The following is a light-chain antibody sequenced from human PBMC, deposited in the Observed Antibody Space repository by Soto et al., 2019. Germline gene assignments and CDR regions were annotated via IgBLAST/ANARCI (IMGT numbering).Light chain of an antibody. V-gene: IGLV2-14*01. Sequence: QSALTQPASVSGSPGQSITISCTGTSSDVGGYNYVSWYQQHPGKAPKFMIYDVSNRPSGVSNRFSGSKSGNTASLTISWLQAEDEADYYCSSYTSSSTLGFGGGTKLTVL. CDR3: SSYTSSSTLG. J-gene: IGLJ2*01. CDR2: DVS. CDR1: SSDVGGYNY.